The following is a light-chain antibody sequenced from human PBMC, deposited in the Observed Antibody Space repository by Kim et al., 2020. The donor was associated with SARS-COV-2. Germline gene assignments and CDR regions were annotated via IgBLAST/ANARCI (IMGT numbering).Light chain of an antibody. CDR2: NDS. CDR3: HVWEGNFVHWV. J-gene: IGLJ3*02. CDR1: SRS. V-gene: IGLV3-21*01. Sequence: SRSVMWYQLVPGVAPGLLMDNDSERTSVISDGFAGSRTGNPTTLTIRGVEAGDEAGYYCHVWEGNFVHWVFGGGTQLTVL.